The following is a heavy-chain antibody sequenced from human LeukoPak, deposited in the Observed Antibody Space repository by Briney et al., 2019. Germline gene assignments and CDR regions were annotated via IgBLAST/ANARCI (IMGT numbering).Heavy chain of an antibody. D-gene: IGHD2-15*01. Sequence: SQTLSLTCALSGDXVSSNSAAWNWIRQSPSRRLEWLGRTYQRSKWYNDYALPVKSRITINPDTSRNQFSLQLNSVTPEDTAVYYCAREDCSGGSCYGGFDCWGQGTLVTVSS. V-gene: IGHV6-1*01. CDR3: AREDCSGGSCYGGFDC. CDR2: TYQRSKWYN. CDR1: GDXVSSNSAA. J-gene: IGHJ4*02.